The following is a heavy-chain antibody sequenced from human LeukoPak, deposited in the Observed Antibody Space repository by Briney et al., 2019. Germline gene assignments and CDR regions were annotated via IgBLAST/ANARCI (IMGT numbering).Heavy chain of an antibody. Sequence: ASVKVSCKASGYTFTSYYMHWVRQAPGQGLDWMGRINPNNGGTNYAQKFQGRVTMTRDMSMSTAYMELSRLRSDDTAVYYCAGEDNSSGYRPFDIWGQGTMVTVPS. D-gene: IGHD3-22*01. CDR1: GYTFTSYY. CDR3: AGEDNSSGYRPFDI. J-gene: IGHJ3*02. V-gene: IGHV1-2*06. CDR2: INPNNGGT.